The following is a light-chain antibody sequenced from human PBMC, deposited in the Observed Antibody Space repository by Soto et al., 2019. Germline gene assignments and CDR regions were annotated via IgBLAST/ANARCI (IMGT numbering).Light chain of an antibody. J-gene: IGLJ2*01. CDR2: GND. V-gene: IGLV1-47*01. CDR1: SSNIGTNY. Sequence: QSVLTQSPSASGTPGQRVIISCSGSSSNIGTNYVYWYQQLPGTAPKVLIYGNDKRPSGVPNRFSGSESGTSASLAISGLRSEDEADYYCAAWDDSLSGPLFGGGTKVTVL. CDR3: AAWDDSLSGPL.